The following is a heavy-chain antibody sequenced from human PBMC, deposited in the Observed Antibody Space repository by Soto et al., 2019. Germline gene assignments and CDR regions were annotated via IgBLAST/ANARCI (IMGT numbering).Heavy chain of an antibody. CDR3: AADPYCGGDCYFDH. CDR1: GFTFFTSA. CDR2: IVVGSGNT. Sequence: SVQVSCEASGFTFFTSAVQWVLQARGQRLEWIGWIVVGSGNTNYAQKFQERVTITRDMSTNTAYMELTSLRSEDTAIYYCAADPYCGGDCYFDHWGQGVMVTVSS. V-gene: IGHV1-58*01. D-gene: IGHD2-21*02. J-gene: IGHJ4*02.